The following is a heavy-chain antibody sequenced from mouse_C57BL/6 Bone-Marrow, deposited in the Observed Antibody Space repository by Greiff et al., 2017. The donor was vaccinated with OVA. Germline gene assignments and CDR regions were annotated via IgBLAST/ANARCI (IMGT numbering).Heavy chain of an antibody. CDR1: GYSITSGYD. J-gene: IGHJ3*01. Sequence: EVKLQESGPGMVKPSQSLSLTCTVTGYSITSGYDWHWIRHFPGNKLEWMGYISYSGSTNYNPSLKSRISITHDTSKNHFFLKLNSVTTEDTATYYCARGGSPAWFAYWGQGTLVTVSA. CDR3: ARGGSPAWFAY. CDR2: ISYSGST. D-gene: IGHD1-1*02. V-gene: IGHV3-1*01.